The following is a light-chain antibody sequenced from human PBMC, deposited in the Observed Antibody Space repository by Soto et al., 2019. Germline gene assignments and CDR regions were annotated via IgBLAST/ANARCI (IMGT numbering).Light chain of an antibody. Sequence: QSVLTQPPSASGSPGQSVTISCTGTSSDVGANNDYVSWYQQHPGKVPKLMIYEVSKRPPGVPDRFSGSKSGNTASLTVSGFQADDEADYYCSSYAGSDNFVFGTGTKFTVL. CDR3: SSYAGSDNFV. V-gene: IGLV2-8*01. CDR1: SSDVGANNDY. CDR2: EVS. J-gene: IGLJ1*01.